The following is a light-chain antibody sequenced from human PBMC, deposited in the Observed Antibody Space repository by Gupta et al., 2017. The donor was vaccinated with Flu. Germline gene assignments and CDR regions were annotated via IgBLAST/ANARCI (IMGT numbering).Light chain of an antibody. CDR2: DAS. V-gene: IGKV3-11*01. CDR1: QTFYSF. J-gene: IGKJ5*01. Sequence: DTLSLSPGDRATLSCLASQTFYSFLAWYQQKPGQAPRLLIYDASNRATGIPARFSGSGSGTNFTLTISSLEPDDFAVYYCQQRGNWPPITFGQGTPLEVK. CDR3: QQRGNWPPIT.